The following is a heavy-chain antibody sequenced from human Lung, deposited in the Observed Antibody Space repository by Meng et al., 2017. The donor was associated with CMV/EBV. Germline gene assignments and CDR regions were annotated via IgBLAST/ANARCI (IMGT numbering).Heavy chain of an antibody. J-gene: IGHJ4*02. CDR2: IYANDGD. CDR3: ADRVAAFPLYYFDY. D-gene: IGHD6-6*01. CDR1: GFSLTTSGVG. Sequence: SGPMLVKPTPSLTLTCTFSGFSLTTSGVGVGWIRQPPGKALEWLAHIYANDGDHYSPSLRSRLTITKDTSRNQVVLTLTNVGPVDTATYYCADRVAAFPLYYFDYWGQGTLVTVSS. V-gene: IGHV2-5*01.